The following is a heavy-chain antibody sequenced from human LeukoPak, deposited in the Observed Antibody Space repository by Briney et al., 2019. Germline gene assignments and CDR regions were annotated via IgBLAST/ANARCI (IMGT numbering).Heavy chain of an antibody. CDR2: INPDSGGT. J-gene: IGHJ1*01. CDR1: GYTFTGYY. Sequence: ASVKVSCKASGYTFTGYYMHWVRQAPGQGLEWMGWINPDSGGTNYGKNFQGRVTMTRDTSISIVYMEVNRLRSDDMAVYYCARVKKRTKATIPDYFQHWARAPWSPSPQ. CDR3: ARVKKRTKATIPDYFQH. D-gene: IGHD4-17*01. V-gene: IGHV1-2*02.